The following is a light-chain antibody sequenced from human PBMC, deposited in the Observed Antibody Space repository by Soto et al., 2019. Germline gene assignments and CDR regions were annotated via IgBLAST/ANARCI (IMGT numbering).Light chain of an antibody. J-gene: IGLJ2*01. V-gene: IGLV4-69*01. CDR2: LNSDGSH. CDR3: QTWGTGTVV. Sequence: QPVLTQSPSASASLGASVKLTCTLSSGHSSYAIAWHQQQPEKGPRYLMKLNSDGSHSKGDGIPDRFSGSSSGAERYLTISSVQSEDEADYYCQTWGTGTVVFGGGTKVTVL. CDR1: SGHSSYA.